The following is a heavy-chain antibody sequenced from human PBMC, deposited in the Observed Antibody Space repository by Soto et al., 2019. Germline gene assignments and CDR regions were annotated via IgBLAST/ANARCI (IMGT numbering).Heavy chain of an antibody. CDR1: GGSISSSSYY. D-gene: IGHD2-15*01. J-gene: IGHJ5*02. Sequence: KTSETLSLTCTVSGGSISSSSYYWGWIRQPPGKGLEWIGSIYYSGSTYYNPSLKSRVTISVDTSKNQFSLKLSSVTAADTAVYYCARTVLGYCSGGSCYPGWFDPWGQGTLVTVSS. CDR3: ARTVLGYCSGGSCYPGWFDP. V-gene: IGHV4-39*01. CDR2: IYYSGST.